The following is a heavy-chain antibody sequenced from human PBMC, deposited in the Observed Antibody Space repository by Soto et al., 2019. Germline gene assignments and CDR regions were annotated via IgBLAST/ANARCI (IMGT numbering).Heavy chain of an antibody. CDR1: GFTFSSYW. CDR2: INSDGSST. J-gene: IGHJ4*02. Sequence: GGSLRLSCAASGFTFSSYWMHWVRQAPGKGLVWVSRINSDGSSTSYADSVKGRFTISRDNAKNTLYLQMNSLRAEDTAVYYCASALLGATKGLSGKYYFDYWGQGTLVTVSS. D-gene: IGHD1-26*01. CDR3: ASALLGATKGLSGKYYFDY. V-gene: IGHV3-74*01.